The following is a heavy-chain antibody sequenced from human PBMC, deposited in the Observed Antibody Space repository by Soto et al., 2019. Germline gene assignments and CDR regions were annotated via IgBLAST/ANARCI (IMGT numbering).Heavy chain of an antibody. D-gene: IGHD6-13*01. CDR1: GFTFSSYG. CDR2: IWYDGSNK. J-gene: IGHJ4*02. Sequence: QVQLVESGGGVVQPGRSLRLSCAASGFTFSSYGMHWVRQAPGKGLEWVAVIWYDGSNKYYADSVKGRFTISRDNSKNALYLQMNSLRAEDTAVYYCARLIYGYSSSLLLDYLGQGTLVTVSS. CDR3: ARLIYGYSSSLLLDY. V-gene: IGHV3-33*01.